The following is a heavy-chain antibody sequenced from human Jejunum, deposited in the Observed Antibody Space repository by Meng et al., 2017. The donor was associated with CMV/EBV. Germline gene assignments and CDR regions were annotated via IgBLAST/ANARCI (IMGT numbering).Heavy chain of an antibody. CDR3: ARGESRGYYYFDY. V-gene: IGHV4-4*07. CDR1: GDSISNYF. J-gene: IGHJ4*02. Sequence: QVSGPCLVTPSETLSLTCTVSGDSISNYFWSWIRQPAGKKLDWIGRISPSGNINYIPSLKGRVTMSLDTSNNQIFLNLTSVTAADTALYYCARGESRGYYYFDYWGQGILVTVSS. D-gene: IGHD3-22*01. CDR2: ISPSGNI.